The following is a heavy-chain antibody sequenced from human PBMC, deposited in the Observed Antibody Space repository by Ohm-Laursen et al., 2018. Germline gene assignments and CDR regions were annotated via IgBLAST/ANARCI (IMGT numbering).Heavy chain of an antibody. CDR3: ARDLSITMDVGDDY. Sequence: ASVKVSCKASGYTFTGYYMHWVRQAPGQGLEWMGWINPNSGGTNYAQKFQGRVTMTRGTSTSTGYMELSSLRSEDTAVYYCARDLSITMDVGDDYWGQGTMVTVSS. J-gene: IGHJ4*02. V-gene: IGHV1-2*02. D-gene: IGHD3-10*01. CDR1: GYTFTGYY. CDR2: INPNSGGT.